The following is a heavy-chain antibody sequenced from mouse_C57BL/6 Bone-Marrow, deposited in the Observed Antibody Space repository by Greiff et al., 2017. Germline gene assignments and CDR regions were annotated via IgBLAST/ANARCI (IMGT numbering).Heavy chain of an antibody. Sequence: EVQRVQSGGGLVKPGASLKLSCAASGFTFSDYGMHWVRQAPEEGLEWVAYISRGSSTIYYADKVKGRFTISRDNAKNTLFLQMTRLMSEDTAMYYCGSSYMDYWGQGTSVTVSS. CDR1: GFTFSDYG. D-gene: IGHD1-1*01. CDR3: GSSYMDY. J-gene: IGHJ4*01. CDR2: ISRGSSTI. V-gene: IGHV5-17*01.